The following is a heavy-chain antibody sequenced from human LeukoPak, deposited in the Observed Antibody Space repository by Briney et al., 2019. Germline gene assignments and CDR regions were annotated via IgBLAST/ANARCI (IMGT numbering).Heavy chain of an antibody. D-gene: IGHD3-9*01. CDR3: ARGQRPTDITIFLTPFYYHMDV. J-gene: IGHJ6*03. Sequence: ASVKVSCKGSGGTFLNYAISWVRQAPGHGVEWMGGIIPIYGTRNYVQKFQGRVTITTDESTSSANMELSSLTSEDTAVYYCARGQRPTDITIFLTPFYYHMDVWGKGTTVTVS. CDR1: GGTFLNYA. V-gene: IGHV1-69*05. CDR2: IIPIYGTR.